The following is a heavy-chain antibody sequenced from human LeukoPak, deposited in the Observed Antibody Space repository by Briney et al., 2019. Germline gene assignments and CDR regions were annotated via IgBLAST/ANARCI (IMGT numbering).Heavy chain of an antibody. CDR2: LYSGGST. CDR3: ARVNDPIDYSDSSGYFDY. D-gene: IGHD3-22*01. J-gene: IGHJ4*02. V-gene: IGHV3-53*01. CDR1: GFAVCSNY. Sequence: GGSLRLSCAASGFAVCSNYVTWVRQAPGKGLEWVSVLYSGGSTSYADAVKGRFTMSRDKSKNTVSLQMNSLRAEDTAVYYCARVNDPIDYSDSSGYFDYWGQGTLVTVSS.